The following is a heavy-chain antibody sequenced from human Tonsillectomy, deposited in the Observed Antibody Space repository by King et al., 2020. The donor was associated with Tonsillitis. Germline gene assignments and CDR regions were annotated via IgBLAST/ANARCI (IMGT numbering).Heavy chain of an antibody. CDR2: ISSSSRYI. CDR1: GFTFSSYS. V-gene: IGHV3-21*01. D-gene: IGHD6-19*01. Sequence: QLVQSGGGLVKPGGSLRLSCAASGFTFSSYSMNWVRQAPGKGLEWVSSISSSSRYIYYADSVKGRFTISRNNAKNSLYLQMNSLRAEDTAVYYCARDSGYSSGWFLDYWGQGTLVTVSS. CDR3: ARDSGYSSGWFLDY. J-gene: IGHJ4*02.